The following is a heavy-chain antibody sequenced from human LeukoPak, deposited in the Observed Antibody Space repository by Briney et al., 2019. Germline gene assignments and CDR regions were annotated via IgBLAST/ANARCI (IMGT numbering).Heavy chain of an antibody. Sequence: PGGSLRLSCAASGFTFSSYWMSWVRQAPGKGLEWVANIKQDGSENYYVDSVKGRFTISRDNAKNSLYLQMNSLRAEDTAVYYCAGDSSGYYTLFDYWGQGTLVTVSS. J-gene: IGHJ4*02. V-gene: IGHV3-7*01. D-gene: IGHD3-22*01. CDR1: GFTFSSYW. CDR3: AGDSSGYYTLFDY. CDR2: IKQDGSEN.